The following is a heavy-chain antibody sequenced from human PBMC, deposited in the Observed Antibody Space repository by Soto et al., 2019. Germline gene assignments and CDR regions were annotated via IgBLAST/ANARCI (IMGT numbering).Heavy chain of an antibody. CDR3: AKDLGPLRLLNYYFYGLDV. CDR1: GFTVCSTY. CDR2: IESGGST. J-gene: IGHJ6*02. Sequence: AGSLRLCCNASGFTVCSTYMSGVRQAPGMGLEWVAVIESGGSTHYADSVKGRFTISRDIPKNMIYLQLHTLRAEDTAVYYCAKDLGPLRLLNYYFYGLDVWGQGTTVTVSS. V-gene: IGHV3-53*01. D-gene: IGHD2-15*01.